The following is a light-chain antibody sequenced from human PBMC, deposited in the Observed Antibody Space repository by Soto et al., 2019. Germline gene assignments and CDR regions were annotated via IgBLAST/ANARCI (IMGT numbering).Light chain of an antibody. J-gene: IGKJ2*01. CDR2: WAS. CDR1: QSVLYSSNNKNY. V-gene: IGKV4-1*01. CDR3: QQYYSTPMYT. Sequence: DIVMTQSPDSLAVSLGERATIKCKSSQSVLYSSNNKNYLAWYQQKPGQPPRLLIYWASTRESGVPDRFSGSGSGTEVTLTISSLQAEDVAVYYCQQYYSTPMYTFGQGTKLDIK.